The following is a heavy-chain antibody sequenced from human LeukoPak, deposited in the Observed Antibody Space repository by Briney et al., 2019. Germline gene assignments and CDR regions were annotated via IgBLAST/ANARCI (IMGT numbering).Heavy chain of an antibody. CDR3: ARGQFDY. Sequence: SETLSLTCSVFGGSISTNDHYWAWIRQPPGRGLEWIGSVYYSGSTYYNPSLRSRVTISVDTSKNRFSLRLTSVTAADTAVYYCARGQFDYWGQGTLVTVSS. J-gene: IGHJ4*02. CDR2: VYYSGST. CDR1: GGSISTNDHY. V-gene: IGHV4-39*02.